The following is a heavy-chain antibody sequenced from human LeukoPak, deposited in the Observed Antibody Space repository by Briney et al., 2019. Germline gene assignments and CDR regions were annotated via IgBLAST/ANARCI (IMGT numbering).Heavy chain of an antibody. CDR1: GFSFSNYG. D-gene: IGHD6-13*01. CDR2: IRSTSSNT. J-gene: IGHJ2*01. Sequence: GGSLRLSCAVSGFSFSNYGMTWVRQAPGKGLEWVSSIRSTSSNTYYADSVRGRFTISRDNAKNSLYLQMNSLRAEDTAVYYCARVEIAGAGDFWYFNLWGRGTQVTFSS. V-gene: IGHV3-21*01. CDR3: ARVEIAGAGDFWYFNL.